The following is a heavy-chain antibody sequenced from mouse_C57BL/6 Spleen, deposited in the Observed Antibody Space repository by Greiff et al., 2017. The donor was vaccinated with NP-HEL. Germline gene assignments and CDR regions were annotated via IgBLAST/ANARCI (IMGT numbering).Heavy chain of an antibody. CDR1: GFTFSNYW. CDR3: TGVKRFAY. D-gene: IGHD2-12*01. V-gene: IGHV6-3*01. CDR2: IRLKSDNYAT. Sequence: EVMLVESGGGLVQPGGSMKLSCVASGFTFSNYWMNWVRQSPEKGLEWVAQIRLKSDNYATHYAESVKGRFTISRDDSKSSVYLQMNNLRAEDTGIYCCTGVKRFAYWGQGTLVTVSA. J-gene: IGHJ3*01.